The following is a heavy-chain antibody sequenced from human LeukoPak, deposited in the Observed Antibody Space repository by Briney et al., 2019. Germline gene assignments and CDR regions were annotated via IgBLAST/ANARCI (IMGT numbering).Heavy chain of an antibody. Sequence: GDSLKISCKTSGYIFTDYWIGWVRQVPGKGLEWMGIIYPDDSDTRYSPSFQGQVTISADKSTSTAYPQWSSLKASDTAMYYCARGAPIFYYFESWGQGTLVSVSA. J-gene: IGHJ4*02. V-gene: IGHV5-51*01. CDR1: GYIFTDYW. CDR2: IYPDDSDT. CDR3: ARGAPIFYYFES.